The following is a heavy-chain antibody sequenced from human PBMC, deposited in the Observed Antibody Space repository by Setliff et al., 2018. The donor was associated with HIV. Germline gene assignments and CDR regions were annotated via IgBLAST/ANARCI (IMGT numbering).Heavy chain of an antibody. V-gene: IGHV1-8*01. D-gene: IGHD2-21*01. Sequence: SVKVSCKASGYTFTNSDINWVRQAPGQGLEWMGWMNPKSGNTGYAQKFQGRVTMTSNTFIGTAYMELSSLTSEDTAVYYCARGHLDRDYWEDIVGNWFAPWGQGTLVTVS. J-gene: IGHJ5*02. CDR2: MNPKSGNT. CDR1: GYTFTNSD. CDR3: ARGHLDRDYWEDIVGNWFAP.